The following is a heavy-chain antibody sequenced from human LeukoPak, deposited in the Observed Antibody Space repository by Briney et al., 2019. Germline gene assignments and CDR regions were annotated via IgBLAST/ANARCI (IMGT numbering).Heavy chain of an antibody. D-gene: IGHD2-2*01. V-gene: IGHV1-2*02. CDR1: GYTFTGYY. CDR3: ARDFGAAATYYYYMDV. J-gene: IGHJ6*03. Sequence: GASVEVSCKAAGYTFTGYYMHWVRQAPGQGLEWMGWINPNSGGTNYAQKFQGRVTMTRDTSISTAYMELSRLRSDDTAVYYCARDFGAAATYYYYMDVWGKGTTVTVSS. CDR2: INPNSGGT.